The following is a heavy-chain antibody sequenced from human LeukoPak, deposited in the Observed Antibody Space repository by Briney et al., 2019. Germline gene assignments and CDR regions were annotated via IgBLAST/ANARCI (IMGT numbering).Heavy chain of an antibody. V-gene: IGHV3-23*01. CDR3: AKDTSIGKYCTNGVCSPFDY. D-gene: IGHD2-8*01. CDR2: ISDSGDYT. CDR1: GFTFSSYA. J-gene: IGHJ4*02. Sequence: GGSLTLSCAGSGFTFSSYAMSWVRQAPGQGLEWVSVISDSGDYTSYADSVRGRFTISRDNSRNTLYLQMISLRPENTAVYYCAKDTSIGKYCTNGVCSPFDYWGQGTLVTVSS.